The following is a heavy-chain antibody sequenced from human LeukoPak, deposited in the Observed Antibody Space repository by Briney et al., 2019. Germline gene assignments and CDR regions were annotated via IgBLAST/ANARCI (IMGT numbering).Heavy chain of an antibody. CDR1: GYTFTSCG. CDR3: ARDRARYCTNGVCYFGNDKHY. J-gene: IGHJ4*02. D-gene: IGHD2-8*01. CDR2: ISDSNGNT. V-gene: IGHV1-18*01. Sequence: ASDTVSCKACGYTFTSCGISGVHQPPGQGREWMGWISDSNGNTNYPQKLQGRVTITTDTSTSTAYMELRSVRSDHTAVYYCARDRARYCTNGVCYFGNDKHYWGQGTLVTVCS.